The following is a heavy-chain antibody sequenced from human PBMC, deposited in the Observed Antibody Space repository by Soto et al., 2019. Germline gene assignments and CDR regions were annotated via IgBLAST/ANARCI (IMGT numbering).Heavy chain of an antibody. CDR3: AKDGAATPLNLRYNKHDY. V-gene: IGHV3-23*01. CDR2: ISGSGAST. D-gene: IGHD2-15*01. J-gene: IGHJ4*02. Sequence: EVQLLESGGGLVQPGGSLRLSCAASGFTFSTYAMSWVRQAPGKGLEWFSAISGSGASTYYADSVKGRFTISRDNSKDTLYLQMNSLRAEDSAVYYCAKDGAATPLNLRYNKHDYWGQGTLVTVSS. CDR1: GFTFSTYA.